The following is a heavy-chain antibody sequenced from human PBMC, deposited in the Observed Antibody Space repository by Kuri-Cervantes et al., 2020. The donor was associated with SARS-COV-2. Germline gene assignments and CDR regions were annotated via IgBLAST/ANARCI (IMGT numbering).Heavy chain of an antibody. D-gene: IGHD2-2*01. CDR2: ISSSSSYI. V-gene: IGHV3-21*04. CDR3: AKPKPTFIVVPAASYYYMDV. Sequence: GESLKISCAASGFTFSSYAMHWVRQAPGKGLEWVSSISSSSSYIYYADSVKGRFTISRDNSKNTLYLQMNSLRAEDTAVYYCAKPKPTFIVVPAASYYYMDVWGKGTTVTVSS. J-gene: IGHJ6*03. CDR1: GFTFSSYA.